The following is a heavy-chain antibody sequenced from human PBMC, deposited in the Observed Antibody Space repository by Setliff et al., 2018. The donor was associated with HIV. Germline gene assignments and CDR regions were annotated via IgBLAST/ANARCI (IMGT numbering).Heavy chain of an antibody. Sequence: PSETLSLTCTVSGGSISSYYWSWIRLPPGKGLEWIGYIYTSGITNYNPSLKSRVTMSVDTSKNQFSLNLSSVTAADTAVYYCARDYSGWYYFDCWGQGTLVTVSS. D-gene: IGHD6-19*01. J-gene: IGHJ4*02. V-gene: IGHV4-4*08. CDR3: ARDYSGWYYFDC. CDR2: IYTSGIT. CDR1: GGSISSYY.